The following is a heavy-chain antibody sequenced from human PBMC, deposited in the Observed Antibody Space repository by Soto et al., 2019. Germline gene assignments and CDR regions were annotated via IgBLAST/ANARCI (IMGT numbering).Heavy chain of an antibody. V-gene: IGHV1-69*13. CDR1: GGTFSSYA. CDR2: IIPIFGTA. D-gene: IGHD3-22*01. J-gene: IGHJ4*02. CDR3: ARAEDGTYYYDSSGYYILSY. Sequence: SVKGSCKASGGTFSSYAISWVRQAPGQGLEWMGGIIPIFGTANYAQKFQGRVTITADESTSTAYMELSSLRSEDTAVYYCARAEDGTYYYDSSGYYILSYWGQGTLVTVSS.